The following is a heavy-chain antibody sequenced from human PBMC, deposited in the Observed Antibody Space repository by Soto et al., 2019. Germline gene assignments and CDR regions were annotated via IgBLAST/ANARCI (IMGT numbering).Heavy chain of an antibody. CDR1: GYTFTSYG. Sequence: QVQLVQSVAEAKKPGASAKVSCKASGYTFTSYGISWVRQAPGQGLEWMGWISAYNGNTNYAQKLQGRVTMTTDTSTSTAYMELRSLRSDDTAVYYCARDCTPGGAVTPDWFDPWGQGTLVTVST. J-gene: IGHJ5*02. V-gene: IGHV1-18*01. CDR2: ISAYNGNT. D-gene: IGHD3-3*01. CDR3: ARDCTPGGAVTPDWFDP.